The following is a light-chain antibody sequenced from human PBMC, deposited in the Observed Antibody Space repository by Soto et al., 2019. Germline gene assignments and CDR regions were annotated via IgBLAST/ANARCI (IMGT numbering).Light chain of an antibody. CDR3: QQYVTSPA. J-gene: IGKJ1*01. Sequence: DIVLTQSPGTLSLSPGKIATLSCRSSQSVSSNYLAWYQQKPGQAPRLLIYGASRRATGIPDRFSGSGSGKDFTLTIIRLEPEEFAVYYWQQYVTSPAFGQGTKVEIK. V-gene: IGKV3-20*01. CDR1: QSVSSNY. CDR2: GAS.